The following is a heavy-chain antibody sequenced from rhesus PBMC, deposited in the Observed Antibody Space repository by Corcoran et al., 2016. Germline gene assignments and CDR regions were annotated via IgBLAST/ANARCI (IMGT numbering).Heavy chain of an antibody. CDR1: GGSIRSSY. D-gene: IGHD4-29*01. J-gene: IGHJ4*01. CDR2: TYGSGSST. Sequence: QLQLQESGPGLVKPSETLSVTCAVSGGSIRSSYWSWIRQAPGTGLVWIGYTYGSGSSTNSNPSLQNRVTLSLEQPKNQPSLMLSCGIAAATAVDYCASSYYGSSYFDYWGQGVLVTVSS. CDR3: ASSYYGSSYFDY. V-gene: IGHV4-169*02.